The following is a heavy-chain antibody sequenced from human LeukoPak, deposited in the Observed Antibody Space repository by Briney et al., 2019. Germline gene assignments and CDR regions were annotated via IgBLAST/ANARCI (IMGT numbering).Heavy chain of an antibody. J-gene: IGHJ4*02. CDR2: ISSSSSYI. Sequence: GGSLRLSCAASGFTFSSYSMNWVRQAPGKGLEWVSSISSSSSYIYYADSVKGRFTISRDNAKNSLYLQMNSLRAEDTAVYYCARGEGYSYGYIYWVQGTLVTVSS. V-gene: IGHV3-21*01. CDR1: GFTFSSYS. CDR3: ARGEGYSYGYIY. D-gene: IGHD5-18*01.